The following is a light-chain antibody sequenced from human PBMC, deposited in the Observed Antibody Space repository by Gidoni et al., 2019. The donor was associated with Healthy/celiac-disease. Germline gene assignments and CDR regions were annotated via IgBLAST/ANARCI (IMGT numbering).Light chain of an antibody. CDR3: QQRSNWPQYT. Sequence: EIVLTQSPATLSLSPGERATLSCRASQSVSSYLAWYQQKPGQAPRLLIYDASNRATGSPARFSGRGSGTDCTLTSSSLEPEDFAVYYCQQRSNWPQYTFGQXTKLEIK. CDR2: DAS. J-gene: IGKJ2*01. CDR1: QSVSSY. V-gene: IGKV3-11*01.